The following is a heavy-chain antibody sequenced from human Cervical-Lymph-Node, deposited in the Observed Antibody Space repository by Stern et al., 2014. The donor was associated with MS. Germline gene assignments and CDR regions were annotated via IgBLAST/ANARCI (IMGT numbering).Heavy chain of an antibody. CDR1: SGTFSSYA. J-gene: IGHJ4*02. CDR2: IIPIFGAA. CDR3: ARGEKQWLSLWDY. D-gene: IGHD6-19*01. Sequence: QVQLMQSGAEVKKPGSSVKVSCKASSGTFSSYAISWARQAPGPGLEWMGGIIPIFGAANYAQKFQGRVTLTADESTSTAYMELSSLRAEDTAVYYCARGEKQWLSLWDYWGQGTLVTVSS. V-gene: IGHV1-69*01.